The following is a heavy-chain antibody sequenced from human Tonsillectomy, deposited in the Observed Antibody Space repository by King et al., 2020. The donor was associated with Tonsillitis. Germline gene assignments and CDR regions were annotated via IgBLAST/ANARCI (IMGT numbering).Heavy chain of an antibody. CDR3: ARRYYYASASYYSDY. D-gene: IGHD3-10*01. J-gene: IGHJ4*02. Sequence: VQLVESGAEVKKPGESLKISCTGSGYSFPNYWIGWVRQMPGKGLEWMGIIYPGDSETTYSPSFQGQVTISADRSISTAYLQWSNLKASDTAMYYCARRYYYASASYYSDYWGQGTRSPSPQ. V-gene: IGHV5-51*01. CDR1: GYSFPNYW. CDR2: IYPGDSET.